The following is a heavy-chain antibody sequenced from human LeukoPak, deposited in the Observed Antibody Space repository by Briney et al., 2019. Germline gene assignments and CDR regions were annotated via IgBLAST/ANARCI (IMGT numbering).Heavy chain of an antibody. CDR2: IYNSGTT. V-gene: IGHV4-59*01. Sequence: KPSETLSLTCNVSSGSISTYYWNWIRQPPGKGLEWIGYIYNSGTTNYNPSLKSRVTISVHTSKNQFSLNLRSVTAADTAVYYCARRSPVGYNNFDFWGQGTLVAASS. D-gene: IGHD5-18*01. CDR3: ARRSPVGYNNFDF. CDR1: SGSISTYY. J-gene: IGHJ4*02.